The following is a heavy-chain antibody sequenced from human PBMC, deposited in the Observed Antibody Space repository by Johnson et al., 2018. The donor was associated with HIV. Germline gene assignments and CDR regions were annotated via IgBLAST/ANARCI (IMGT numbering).Heavy chain of an antibody. V-gene: IGHV3-33*01. J-gene: IGHJ3*01. Sequence: QVQLVESGGGVVQPGRFLRLSCAASGFSFSGYGMHWVRQAPGKGLEWVAVIWYDGSNKYYADSVEGRFTISRDNTKESLYLQMNNLRAEDTAVYYCARAQAWGQGTMVIVSS. CDR2: IWYDGSNK. CDR1: GFSFSGYG. CDR3: ARAQA.